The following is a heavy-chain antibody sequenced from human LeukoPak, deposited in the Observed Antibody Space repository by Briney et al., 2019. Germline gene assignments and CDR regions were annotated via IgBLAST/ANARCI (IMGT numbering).Heavy chain of an antibody. J-gene: IGHJ4*02. CDR1: GFTFSSYA. Sequence: GGSLRLSCAASGFTFSSYAMHWVRQAPGKGLEWVAVISYDGSNKYYADSVKGRFTISRDNSKNTLYLQMNSLRAEDMAVYYCARERAAAFDYWGQGTLVTVSS. D-gene: IGHD6-13*01. V-gene: IGHV3-30*04. CDR2: ISYDGSNK. CDR3: ARERAAAFDY.